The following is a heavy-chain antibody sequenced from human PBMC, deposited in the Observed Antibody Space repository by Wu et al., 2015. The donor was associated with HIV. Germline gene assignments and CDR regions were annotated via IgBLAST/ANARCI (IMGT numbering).Heavy chain of an antibody. J-gene: IGHJ3*02. CDR2: IIPLFDTS. Sequence: QVRLVQSGAEVKKPRSSVKVSCKASGGTFSSFALSWVRQAPGQGLEWVGGIIPLFDTSHSAQNFRDRVTITADESTSTAYMELNSLTFEDTAVYYCARVAGSSWYREFDMWGQGTMVTVSS. D-gene: IGHD6-13*01. CDR3: ARVAGSSWYREFDM. CDR1: GGTFSSFA. V-gene: IGHV1-69*12.